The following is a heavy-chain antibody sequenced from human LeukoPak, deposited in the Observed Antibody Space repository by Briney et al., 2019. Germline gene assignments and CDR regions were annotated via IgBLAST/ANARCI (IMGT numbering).Heavy chain of an antibody. V-gene: IGHV3-11*01. Sequence: GGSLRLSCAASGFSFSDFYMSWIRQAPGMGLEWISYIGTRSNPIYYADSVKGRFTISRDDAKNSLYLQMNSLRNEDTAVYFCAREARGSGRDFDYWGQGILVTVSS. D-gene: IGHD1-26*01. CDR2: IGTRSNPI. CDR1: GFSFSDFY. CDR3: AREARGSGRDFDY. J-gene: IGHJ4*02.